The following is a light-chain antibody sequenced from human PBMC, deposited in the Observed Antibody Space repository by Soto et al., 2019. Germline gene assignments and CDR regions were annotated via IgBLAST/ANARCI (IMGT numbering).Light chain of an antibody. J-gene: IGKJ2*01. Sequence: ETVLTQSPGTLSLSPGEGATLSCRASQTVGASQLAWYQQKPGQSPRLLIYGVSNRATDIPDRFGGSGSGTDFTLTIRRLEPEDCAVYYCHQYSNPPHTFGQGTKLEIK. CDR1: QTVGASQ. CDR3: HQYSNPPHT. CDR2: GVS. V-gene: IGKV3-20*01.